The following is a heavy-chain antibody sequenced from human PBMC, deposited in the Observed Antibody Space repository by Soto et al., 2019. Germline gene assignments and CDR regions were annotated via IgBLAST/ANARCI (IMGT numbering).Heavy chain of an antibody. Sequence: GGSLRLSCAASGFTFDDYAMHWVRQAPGKGLEWVSGISWNSGSIGYADSVKGRFTISRDNAKNSLYLQMNSLRAEDTALYYCAKVRYGDYSALDFDYWGQGTLVTVSS. CDR1: GFTFDDYA. J-gene: IGHJ4*02. D-gene: IGHD4-17*01. CDR2: ISWNSGSI. V-gene: IGHV3-9*01. CDR3: AKVRYGDYSALDFDY.